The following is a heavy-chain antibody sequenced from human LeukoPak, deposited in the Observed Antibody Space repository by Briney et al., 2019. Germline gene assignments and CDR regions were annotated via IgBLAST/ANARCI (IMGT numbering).Heavy chain of an antibody. D-gene: IGHD2-2*01. Sequence: ASVKVSCKASGYTFTGYYMHWVRQAPGQGLEWMGWINPNSGGTNYAQKFQGRVTMTRDTSISTAYMELSRLRSDDTAVYYCARDEIEVVPAALDYWGQGTLVTVSS. CDR2: INPNSGGT. CDR3: ARDEIEVVPAALDY. J-gene: IGHJ4*02. V-gene: IGHV1-2*02. CDR1: GYTFTGYY.